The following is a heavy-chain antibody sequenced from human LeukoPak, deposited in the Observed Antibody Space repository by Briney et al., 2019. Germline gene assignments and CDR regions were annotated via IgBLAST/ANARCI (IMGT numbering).Heavy chain of an antibody. CDR1: GGTFSSYA. J-gene: IGHJ3*02. Sequence: ASVKVSCKAFGGTFSSYAISWVRQAPGQGLEWMGGIIPIFGTANYAQKFQGRVTITADESTSTAYMELSSLRSEDTAVYYCARDVGHCSSTSCYEDAFDIWGQGTMVTVSS. CDR2: IIPIFGTA. V-gene: IGHV1-69*13. CDR3: ARDVGHCSSTSCYEDAFDI. D-gene: IGHD2-2*01.